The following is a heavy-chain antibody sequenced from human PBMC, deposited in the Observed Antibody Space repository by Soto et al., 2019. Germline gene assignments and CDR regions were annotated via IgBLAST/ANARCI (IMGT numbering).Heavy chain of an antibody. D-gene: IGHD2-2*01. V-gene: IGHV1-69*13. CDR2: IIPIFGTA. CDR1: GGTFSSYA. Sequence: GASVKVSCKASGGTFSSYAISWVRQAPGQGLEWMGGIIPIFGTANYAQKLQGRVTITADESTSTAYMELSSLRSEDTAVYYCARDHSTFPGQDEFDYWGQGTLVTVSS. J-gene: IGHJ4*02. CDR3: ARDHSTFPGQDEFDY.